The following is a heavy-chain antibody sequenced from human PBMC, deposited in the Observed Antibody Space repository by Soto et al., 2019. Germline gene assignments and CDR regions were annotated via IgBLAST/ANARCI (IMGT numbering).Heavy chain of an antibody. CDR2: ISSSSSYI. Sequence: EVQLVESGGGLVKPGGSLRLSCAASGFTFSSYSMNWVRQAPGKGLEWVSSISSSSSYIYYADSVKGRLTISRDNAKNSLYLQMNSLRAEDTAVYYCARDQPDGMDVWGQGTTVTVSS. J-gene: IGHJ6*02. CDR1: GFTFSSYS. CDR3: ARDQPDGMDV. V-gene: IGHV3-21*01.